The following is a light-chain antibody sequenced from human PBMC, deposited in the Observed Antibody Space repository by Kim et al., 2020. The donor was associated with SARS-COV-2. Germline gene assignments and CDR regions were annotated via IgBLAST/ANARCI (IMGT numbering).Light chain of an antibody. Sequence: QSALTHPPSASGSPGQSVTISCTGTSSDVGGYNYVSWYQQYPGQAPKLMIHDVIKRPSGVPDRFSGSKSGNTASLTVSGLQAEDEADYYCTSYGGSTNFVIFGGGTKLTVL. CDR1: SSDVGGYNY. CDR3: TSYGGSTNFVI. J-gene: IGLJ2*01. CDR2: DVI. V-gene: IGLV2-8*01.